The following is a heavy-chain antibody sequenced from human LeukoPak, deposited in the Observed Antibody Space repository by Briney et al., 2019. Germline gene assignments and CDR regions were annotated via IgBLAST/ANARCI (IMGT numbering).Heavy chain of an antibody. Sequence: SETLSLTCTVSGVSISGSYWSWIRQLPGKELEWIGYIYYSGTTNYNPSLKSRVTISVDTSRNQFSLKLSSVTAADTAVYYCARGRTHGQKPFDYWGQGTLVTVSS. CDR2: IYYSGTT. J-gene: IGHJ4*02. D-gene: IGHD1-1*01. CDR1: GVSISGSY. CDR3: ARGRTHGQKPFDY. V-gene: IGHV4-59*12.